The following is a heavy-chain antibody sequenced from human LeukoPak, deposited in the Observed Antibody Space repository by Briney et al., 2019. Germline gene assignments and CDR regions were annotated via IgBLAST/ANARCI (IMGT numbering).Heavy chain of an antibody. CDR1: GDSISSYY. J-gene: IGHJ4*02. V-gene: IGHV4-59*01. CDR2: IYYSGST. Sequence: SSETLSLTCTVSGDSISSYYWSWIRQPPGKGLEWIGFIYYSGSTNYNPSLKSRVTISVDTSKNQFSLKLSSVTAADTAVYYCARGDDSGYDEGGFDYWGQGTLVTVSS. CDR3: ARGDDSGYDEGGFDY. D-gene: IGHD5-12*01.